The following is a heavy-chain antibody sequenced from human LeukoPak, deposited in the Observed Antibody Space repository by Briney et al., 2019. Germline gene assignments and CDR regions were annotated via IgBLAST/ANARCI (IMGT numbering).Heavy chain of an antibody. CDR2: IIPIFGTA. J-gene: IGHJ4*02. V-gene: IGHV1-69*13. CDR3: ARGYCGSTTCFAWDDY. Sequence: SVKVSCKASGGTVSSYAISWVRQAPGQGLEWMGGIIPIFGTANYAQKFQGRVTITADESTSTAYMELSSLRSEDTAVYYCARGYCGSTTCFAWDDYWGQGTLVTVSS. D-gene: IGHD2-2*01. CDR1: GGTVSSYA.